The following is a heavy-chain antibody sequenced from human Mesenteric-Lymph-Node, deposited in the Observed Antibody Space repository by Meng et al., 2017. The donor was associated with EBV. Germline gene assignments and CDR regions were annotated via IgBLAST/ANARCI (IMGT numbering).Heavy chain of an antibody. CDR1: GGSISSSTYY. V-gene: IGHV4-39*07. CDR2: IYYSGST. CDR3: ARDWGLRAYFQY. J-gene: IGHJ1*01. Sequence: QLHLEESGPGLVKPSETLSLTCTVSGGSISSSTYYWGWIRQPPGKGLEWIGSIYYSGSTYYNPSLKSRVTISISTSKNQFSLKLSSVTAADTAVYYCARDWGLRAYFQYWGQGTLVTVSS. D-gene: IGHD3-16*01.